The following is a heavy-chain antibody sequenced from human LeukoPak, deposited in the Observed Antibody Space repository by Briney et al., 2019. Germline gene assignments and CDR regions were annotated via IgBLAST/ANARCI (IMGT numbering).Heavy chain of an antibody. V-gene: IGHV4-38-2*02. CDR3: ATRTLTYWYFDL. CDR2: IYHSGST. D-gene: IGHD1-14*01. CDR1: GYSISSSYY. Sequence: SETLSLTCTVSGYSISSSYYWGWIRQPPGKGLEWIGSIYHSGSTYYNPSLKSRVTISVDTSKNQFSLKLSSVTAADTAVYYCATRTLTYWYFDLWGRGTLVTVSS. J-gene: IGHJ2*01.